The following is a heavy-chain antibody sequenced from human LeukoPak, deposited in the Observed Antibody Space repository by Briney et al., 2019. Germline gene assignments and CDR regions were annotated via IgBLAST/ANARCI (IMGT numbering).Heavy chain of an antibody. CDR1: GCSISSYY. CDR2: IYYSGST. CDR3: ARLRDSSGWYGAFDI. Sequence: SETLSLTCTVSGCSISSYYWSWIRQPPGKGLEWIGYIYYSGSTNYNPSLESRVTISVDTSKNQFSLDLRSVTAADTAVYYCARLRDSSGWYGAFDIWGQGTMVTGSS. J-gene: IGHJ3*02. V-gene: IGHV4-59*08. D-gene: IGHD6-19*01.